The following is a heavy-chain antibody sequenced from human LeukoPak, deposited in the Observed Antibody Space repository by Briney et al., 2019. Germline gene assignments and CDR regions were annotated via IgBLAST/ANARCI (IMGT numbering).Heavy chain of an antibody. CDR2: INTNTGNP. V-gene: IGHV7-4-1*02. Sequence: ASVKVSCKTSGYTFTSYAVNWVRQAPGLGLEWMGWINTNTGNPTYVQGFTGRFVFSLDTSVNTAYLQISSLKAEDTAVYYCAGGDSSGWFLWGQGTLVTVSS. J-gene: IGHJ4*02. CDR1: GYTFTSYA. D-gene: IGHD6-19*01. CDR3: AGGDSSGWFL.